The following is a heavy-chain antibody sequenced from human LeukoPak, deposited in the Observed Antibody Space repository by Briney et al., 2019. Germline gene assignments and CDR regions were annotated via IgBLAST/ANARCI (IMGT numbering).Heavy chain of an antibody. D-gene: IGHD6-19*01. CDR2: INEDETST. CDR3: ARASGFSSGWAFDY. Sequence: GGSLRLSCAASGFSFSRYWMHWVRHSPGKGLVWVSRINEDETSTTYADSVKGRFTISRDNAKNTVYLQMNSLRAEDTAVYYCARASGFSSGWAFDYWGQGTLVTVSS. V-gene: IGHV3-74*01. CDR1: GFSFSRYW. J-gene: IGHJ4*02.